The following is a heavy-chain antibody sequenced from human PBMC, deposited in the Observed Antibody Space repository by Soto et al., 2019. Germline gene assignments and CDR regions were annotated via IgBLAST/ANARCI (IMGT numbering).Heavy chain of an antibody. J-gene: IGHJ4*02. CDR2: ISGSGGVT. CDR3: ARGGLTAAFDN. V-gene: IGHV3-23*01. Sequence: PGGSLRLSCAASGFTFSSYAVSWVRQAPGKGLEWVSTISGSGGVTYYADSVKGRFTISRDNSKNTLYLQMYSLRAEDTAVYYCARGGLTAAFDNWGQGTPVTVSS. D-gene: IGHD2-21*02. CDR1: GFTFSSYA.